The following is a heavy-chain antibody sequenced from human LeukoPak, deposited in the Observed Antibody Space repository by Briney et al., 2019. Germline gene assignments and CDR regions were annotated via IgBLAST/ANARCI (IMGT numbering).Heavy chain of an antibody. Sequence: PSETLPLTCSGSNYSISNSLHWGWLRQPPGKGLEWIGSIYRSGSTFYNPSLKSRVTISLDTSKNQFSLKLSSVTAADTAVYFCARGTYGYYMDVWGKGTTVTVSS. D-gene: IGHD4-17*01. J-gene: IGHJ6*03. CDR2: IYRSGST. V-gene: IGHV4-38-2*02. CDR1: NYSISNSLH. CDR3: ARGTYGYYMDV.